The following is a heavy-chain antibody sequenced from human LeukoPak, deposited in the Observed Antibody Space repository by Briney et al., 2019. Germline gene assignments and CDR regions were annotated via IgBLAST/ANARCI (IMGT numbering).Heavy chain of an antibody. CDR1: GGSFSGYY. V-gene: IGHV4-34*01. D-gene: IGHD3-9*01. J-gene: IGHJ4*02. CDR2: INHSGST. CDR3: ARGPYYDILTGYYRGRRGALRDKTFDY. Sequence: SETLSLTCAVYGGSFSGYYWSWIRQPPGKGLEWIGEINHSGSTNYNPSLKSRVTISVDTSKNQFSLKLSSVTAADTAVYYCARGPYYDILTGYYRGRRGALRDKTFDYWGQGTLVTVSS.